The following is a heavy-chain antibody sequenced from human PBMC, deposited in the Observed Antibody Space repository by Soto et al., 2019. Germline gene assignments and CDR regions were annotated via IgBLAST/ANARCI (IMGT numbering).Heavy chain of an antibody. CDR2: ISYDGSKK. V-gene: IGHV3-30*03. Sequence: PGGSLRLSCAASGFTFSNYDIHWFRHSPGSGLEWVAVISYDGSKKYYADSLKGRFTISRDNAKNSLYLQMNSLRAEDTAVYYCARDRGYDAHDYYYNAMDVWGQGTTVTVSS. CDR1: GFTFSNYD. CDR3: ARDRGYDAHDYYYNAMDV. J-gene: IGHJ6*02. D-gene: IGHD2-15*01.